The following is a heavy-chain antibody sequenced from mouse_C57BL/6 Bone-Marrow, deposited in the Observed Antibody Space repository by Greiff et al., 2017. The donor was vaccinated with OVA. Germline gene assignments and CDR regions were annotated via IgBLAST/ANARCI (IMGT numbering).Heavy chain of an antibody. CDR2: IDPETGGT. J-gene: IGHJ3*01. CDR1: GYTFTDYE. V-gene: IGHV1-15*01. Sequence: VQLQQSGAELVRPGASVTLSCKASGYTFTDYEMHWVKQTPVHGLEWLGAIDPETGGTAYNQKFKGKAILTADKSSSTAYMELRSLTSEDSAVYYCTRVRLWGFAYWGQGTLVTVSA. D-gene: IGHD1-1*02. CDR3: TRVRLWGFAY.